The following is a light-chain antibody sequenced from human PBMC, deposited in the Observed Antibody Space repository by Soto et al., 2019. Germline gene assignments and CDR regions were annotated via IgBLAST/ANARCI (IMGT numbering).Light chain of an antibody. CDR1: SSNIGAGYD. CDR3: QSYDSSLSGLV. CDR2: GNS. V-gene: IGLV1-40*01. Sequence: QAVVTQPPSVSGAPGQRVTISCTGSSSNIGAGYDVHWYQQLPGTAPKLLIYGNSNRPSGVPDRFSGSKSGTSASLAITGLQDEDEADYYGQSYDSSLSGLVFGTGTKVTVL. J-gene: IGLJ1*01.